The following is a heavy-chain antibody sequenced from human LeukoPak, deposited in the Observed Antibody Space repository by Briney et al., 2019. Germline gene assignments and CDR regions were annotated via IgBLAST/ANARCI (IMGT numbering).Heavy chain of an antibody. CDR2: IGRTT. J-gene: IGHJ6*02. V-gene: IGHV3-23*01. D-gene: IGHD2-8*02. Sequence: QPEGSLRLSCAASGFTFSSFSMSWVRQAPGKGLEYVSGIGRTTYYAESVKGRFTISRDNSKNTLFLQMNSLRAEDTAVYYCAKRGLYGTVPFYGMDVWGQGTTVTVSS. CDR1: GFTFSSFS. CDR3: AKRGLYGTVPFYGMDV.